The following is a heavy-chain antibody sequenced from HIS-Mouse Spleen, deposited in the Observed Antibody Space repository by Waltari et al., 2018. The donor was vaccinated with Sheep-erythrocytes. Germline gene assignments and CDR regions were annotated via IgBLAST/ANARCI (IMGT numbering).Heavy chain of an antibody. Sequence: QLQLQESGPGLVKPSETLSLTCTVSGGSISSSSYYWGWIRQPPGKGLEWIGSIYYSGGTSSNPSLTIEVTISVDTSKNQFSLKLSSVTAADTAVYYCARVPPGYYDFWSGPTGPRWFDPWGQGTLVTVSS. CDR2: IYYSGGT. V-gene: IGHV4-39*07. J-gene: IGHJ5*02. CDR3: ARVPPGYYDFWSGPTGPRWFDP. CDR1: GGSISSSSYY. D-gene: IGHD3-3*01.